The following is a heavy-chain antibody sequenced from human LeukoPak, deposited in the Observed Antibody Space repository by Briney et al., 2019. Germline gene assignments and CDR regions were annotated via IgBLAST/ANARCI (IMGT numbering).Heavy chain of an antibody. J-gene: IGHJ4*02. CDR2: LYSGGKS. CDR1: GFSLTSNY. D-gene: IGHD3-9*01. CDR3: ARDESDILTF. V-gene: IGHV3-53*01. Sequence: GGSLRLSCAASGFSLTSNYMTWVRQAPGKGLEWVSVLYSGGKSYYADSVKGRFTISRDNSKNMLYLQMNSLRAEDTAVYYCARDESDILTFWGQGTLVTVSS.